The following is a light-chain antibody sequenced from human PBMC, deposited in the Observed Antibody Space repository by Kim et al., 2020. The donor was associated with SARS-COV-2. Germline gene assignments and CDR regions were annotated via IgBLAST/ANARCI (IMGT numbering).Light chain of an antibody. CDR2: AAS. J-gene: IGKJ5*01. Sequence: SPGERATLSCRTRQSVSTNLAWYQQKPGQAPRLLIYAASTRASGIPARFSGSGSGTEFTLTISSLQSEDFALYYCQHYNNWPLITFGQGTRLEIK. CDR1: QSVSTN. CDR3: QHYNNWPLIT. V-gene: IGKV3-15*01.